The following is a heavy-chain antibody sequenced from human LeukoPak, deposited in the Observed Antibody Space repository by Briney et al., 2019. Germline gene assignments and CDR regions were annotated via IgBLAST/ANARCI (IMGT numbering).Heavy chain of an antibody. CDR3: AKDRPYYDFWSGPYYFDY. Sequence: GGSLRLSCAASGFTFRSYSMNWVRQAPGKGLEWVSAIDPSSTYIYYADSVKGRFTISRDNAENSLYLQMNSLRAEDAAVYYCAKDRPYYDFWSGPYYFDYWGQGTLVTVSS. CDR1: GFTFRSYS. D-gene: IGHD3-3*01. V-gene: IGHV3-21*04. CDR2: IDPSSTYI. J-gene: IGHJ4*02.